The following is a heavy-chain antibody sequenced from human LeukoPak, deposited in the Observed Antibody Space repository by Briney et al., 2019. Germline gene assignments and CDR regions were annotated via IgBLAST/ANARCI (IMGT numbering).Heavy chain of an antibody. CDR1: GFTFSSYS. D-gene: IGHD3-3*02. CDR2: ISSSSSYI. J-gene: IGHJ3*02. Sequence: GGSLRLSCAASGFTFSSYSMNWVRQAPGKGLEWVSSISSSSSYIYYADSVKGRFTISRDNAKNSLYLQMNSLRAEDTAVYYCAKPKGTSCYKDFWSGYCYDAFDIWGQGTMVTVSS. V-gene: IGHV3-21*01. CDR3: AKPKGTSCYKDFWSGYCYDAFDI.